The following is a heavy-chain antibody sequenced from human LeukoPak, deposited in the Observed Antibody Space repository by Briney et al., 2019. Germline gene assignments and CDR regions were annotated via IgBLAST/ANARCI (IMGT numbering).Heavy chain of an antibody. V-gene: IGHV1-2*02. CDR2: INPNSGGT. CDR3: ARAGTCRLRDIVVVPAATTGCGWFDP. J-gene: IGHJ5*02. Sequence: GASVKVSCKASGYTFTGYYMHWVRQAPGQGLEWMGWINPNSGGTNYAQEFQGRVTMTRDTSISTAYMELSRLRSDDTAVYYCARAGTCRLRDIVVVPAATTGCGWFDPWGQGTLVTVSS. CDR1: GYTFTGYY. D-gene: IGHD2-2*01.